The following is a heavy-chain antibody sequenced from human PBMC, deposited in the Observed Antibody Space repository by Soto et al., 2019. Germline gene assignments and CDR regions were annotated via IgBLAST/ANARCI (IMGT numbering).Heavy chain of an antibody. D-gene: IGHD6-6*01. CDR3: ARGRGQLVSRYYFDY. Sequence: ASVKVSCKASGDTFTSYGISWVRQAPGQRLEWMGWINAGNGNTKYSQKFQGRVTITRDTSASTAYMELSSLRSDDTAVYYCARGRGQLVSRYYFDYWGQGTLVTVSS. J-gene: IGHJ4*02. V-gene: IGHV1-3*01. CDR1: GDTFTSYG. CDR2: INAGNGNT.